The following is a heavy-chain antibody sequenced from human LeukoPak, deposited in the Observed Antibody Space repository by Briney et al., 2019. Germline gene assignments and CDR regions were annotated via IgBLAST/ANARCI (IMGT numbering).Heavy chain of an antibody. CDR1: GFTFSDYA. Sequence: PGGSLRLSCVASGFTFSDYAMSWVRQAPGKGLEWVSGISDSGGSTYYTDSVKGQCTISRDNSKNTVSLQMNNLKAEDTAVYFCARHDSFIPYWGQGTLVTVTS. V-gene: IGHV3-23*01. CDR3: ARHDSFIPY. CDR2: ISDSGGST. J-gene: IGHJ4*02. D-gene: IGHD3-16*02.